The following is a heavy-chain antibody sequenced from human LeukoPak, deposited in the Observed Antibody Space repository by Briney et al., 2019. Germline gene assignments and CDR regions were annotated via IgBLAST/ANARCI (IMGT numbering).Heavy chain of an antibody. J-gene: IGHJ4*02. CDR2: IYYSGST. D-gene: IGHD6-6*01. Sequence: SETLSLTCTVSGGSISSRSYYWGWIRQPPGKGLEWIGSIYYSGSTYYNPSLKSRVTISVDTSKNQFSLKLSSVTAADTAVYYCARMLARPEPHFDYWGQGTLVTVSS. V-gene: IGHV4-39*01. CDR1: GGSISSRSYY. CDR3: ARMLARPEPHFDY.